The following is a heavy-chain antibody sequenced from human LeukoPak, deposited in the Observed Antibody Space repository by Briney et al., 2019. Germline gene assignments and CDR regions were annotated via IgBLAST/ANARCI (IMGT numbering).Heavy chain of an antibody. V-gene: IGHV1-69*13. CDR1: GGTFSSYA. J-gene: IGHJ6*02. CDR2: IIPIFGTA. D-gene: IGHD3-22*01. Sequence: ASAKVSCKASGGTFSSYAISWVRQAPGQGLEWMGGIIPIFGTANYAQKFQGRVTITADESTSTAYMELSSLRSEDTAVYYCASPLAYYDSSGYSEVDYYGMDVWGQGTTVTVSS. CDR3: ASPLAYYDSSGYSEVDYYGMDV.